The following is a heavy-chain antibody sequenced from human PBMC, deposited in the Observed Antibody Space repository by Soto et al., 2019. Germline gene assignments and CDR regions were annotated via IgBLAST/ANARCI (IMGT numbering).Heavy chain of an antibody. V-gene: IGHV3-30-3*01. CDR1: GFTFSSYA. D-gene: IGHD6-19*01. J-gene: IGHJ4*02. CDR2: ISYDGSNK. Sequence: QVQLVESGGGVVQPGRSLRLSCAASGFTFSSYAMHWVRQAPGKGLEWVAVISYDGSNKYYADSVKGRFTISRDNSKNSLDMQMDSLRAEDTAGYYCAGVPRGAVAGPTYFDYWGQGTLVTVSS. CDR3: AGVPRGAVAGPTYFDY.